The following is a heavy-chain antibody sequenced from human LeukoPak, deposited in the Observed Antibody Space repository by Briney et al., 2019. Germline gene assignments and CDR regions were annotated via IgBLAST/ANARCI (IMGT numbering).Heavy chain of an antibody. Sequence: GRFLRLSCAASGFTFSNYGMHWVRQAPGKGLEWVAVIWYDASNKYYGDSVKGRFTISRDNSKNTLYLQMSSLRAEDTAIYYCARAGGGFDTWGQGTKVTVSS. V-gene: IGHV3-33*01. D-gene: IGHD3-16*01. CDR3: ARAGGGFDT. CDR2: IWYDASNK. J-gene: IGHJ3*02. CDR1: GFTFSNYG.